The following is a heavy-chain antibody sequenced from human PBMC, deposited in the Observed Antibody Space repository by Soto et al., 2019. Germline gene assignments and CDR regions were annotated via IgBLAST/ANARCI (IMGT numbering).Heavy chain of an antibody. D-gene: IGHD5-12*01. CDR2: INPILGTP. V-gene: IGHV1-69*01. CDR3: ARGGVDVVATSAFDY. CDR1: GLTYSSAA. Sequence: SVKGYCKASGLTYSSAAISWVRQAPVQGPEWMGGINPILGTPGYAPKFQGRVTITADESTSTVYMDLGSLRSEDTAMYYCARGGVDVVATSAFDYWGQGTLVTVSS. J-gene: IGHJ4*02.